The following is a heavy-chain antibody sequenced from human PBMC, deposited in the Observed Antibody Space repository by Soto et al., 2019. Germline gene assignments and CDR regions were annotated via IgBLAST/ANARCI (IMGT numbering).Heavy chain of an antibody. Sequence: GGSLRLSCAASGFTVSSNYMSWVRQAPGKGLEWVSVIYSGGSTYYADSVKGRFTISRDNSKNTLYLQMNSLRAEDTAVYYCARDPRLPWYGNAFDIWSQGTMVTVSS. CDR3: ARDPRLPWYGNAFDI. CDR2: IYSGGST. CDR1: GFTVSSNY. J-gene: IGHJ3*02. D-gene: IGHD2-15*01. V-gene: IGHV3-66*01.